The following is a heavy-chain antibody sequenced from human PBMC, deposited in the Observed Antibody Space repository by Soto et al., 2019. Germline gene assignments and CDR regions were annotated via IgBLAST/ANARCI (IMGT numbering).Heavy chain of an antibody. CDR3: ARDLWGYCGTDCYPLDV. CDR2: IYHGVST. D-gene: IGHD2-21*02. CDR1: GASVDSGGYS. V-gene: IGHV4-30-2*01. Sequence: PSETLSLTCAVSGASVDSGGYSWSWIRQPPGKGLEWIGYIYHGVSTDYNPSLKSRVTISVDTSKNLFSLSLYYVTAADTAVYYCARDLWGYCGTDCYPLDVWGQGTTVTVSS. J-gene: IGHJ6*02.